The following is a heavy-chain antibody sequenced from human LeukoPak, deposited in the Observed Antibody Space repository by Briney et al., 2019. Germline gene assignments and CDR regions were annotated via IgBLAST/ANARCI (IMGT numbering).Heavy chain of an antibody. V-gene: IGHV3-64*01. J-gene: IGHJ4*02. Sequence: GGSLRLSCAASGFTFSSYAMHWVRQAPGKGLEYVSAISSSGGSTYYANSVKGRFTISRDNSKNTLYLQMGSLRAEDMAVYYCASSGRLDYWGQGTLVTVSS. CDR1: GFTFSSYA. CDR2: ISSSGGST. D-gene: IGHD6-19*01. CDR3: ASSGRLDY.